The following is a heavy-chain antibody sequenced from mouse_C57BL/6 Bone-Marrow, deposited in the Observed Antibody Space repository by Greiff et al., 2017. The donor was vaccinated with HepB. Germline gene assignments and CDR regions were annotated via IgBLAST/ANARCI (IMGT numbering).Heavy chain of an antibody. V-gene: IGHV1-4*01. J-gene: IGHJ3*01. Sequence: QVQLQQSGAELARPGASVKMSCKASGYTFTSYTMHWVKQRPGQGLEWIGYINPSSGYTKYNQKFKDKATLTADKSSSTACMQLSSLTSEDSAVYYCAGGYGAWFAYWGQGTLVTVSA. CDR3: AGGYGAWFAY. D-gene: IGHD2-2*01. CDR2: INPSSGYT. CDR1: GYTFTSYT.